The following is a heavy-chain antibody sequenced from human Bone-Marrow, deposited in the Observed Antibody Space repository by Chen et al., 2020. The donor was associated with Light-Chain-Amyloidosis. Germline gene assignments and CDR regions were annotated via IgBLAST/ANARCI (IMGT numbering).Heavy chain of an antibody. CDR1: GLRFSNYA. CDR2: ISPSGGRT. Sequence: EVQLLESGGGLVQPGGSLRLSCAASGLRFSNYAMSWVRQAPGKGLEWVSAISPSGGRTYYADSVKGRLTISRDNSENTLYLQMNSLRVEDTAVYYCAKDGKEWLPDAWGQGTLVTVSS. J-gene: IGHJ5*02. D-gene: IGHD3-3*01. CDR3: AKDGKEWLPDA. V-gene: IGHV3-23*01.